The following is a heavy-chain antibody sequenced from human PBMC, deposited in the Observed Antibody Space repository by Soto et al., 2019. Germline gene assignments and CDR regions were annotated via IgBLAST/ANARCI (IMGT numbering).Heavy chain of an antibody. D-gene: IGHD3-10*01. CDR2: IIPIFGTA. V-gene: IGHV1-69*01. CDR1: GGTFSSYA. CDR3: ASPVTGGNWFDP. J-gene: IGHJ5*02. Sequence: VKVSCKASGGTFSSYAISWVRQAPGQGLEWMGGIIPIFGTANYAQKFQGRVTITADESTSTAYMELSSLRSEDTAVYYCASPVTGGNWFDPWGQGTLVTVSS.